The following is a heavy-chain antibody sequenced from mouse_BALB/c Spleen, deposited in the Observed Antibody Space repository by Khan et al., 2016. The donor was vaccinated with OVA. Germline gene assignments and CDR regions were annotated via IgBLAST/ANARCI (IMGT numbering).Heavy chain of an antibody. CDR2: IYPGNSDT. Sequence: VQLKQSGTVLARPGASVKMSCKASGYSFTSYLIHWVKQRPGQGLEWIGDIYPGNSDTTYNQKFTDKAKLTAGPSANTAYMELSSLTNEDSAVYYCARGGYSSFAYWGQGTLVTVSA. J-gene: IGHJ3*01. CDR1: GYSFTSYL. V-gene: IGHV1-5*01. D-gene: IGHD1-3*01. CDR3: ARGGYSSFAY.